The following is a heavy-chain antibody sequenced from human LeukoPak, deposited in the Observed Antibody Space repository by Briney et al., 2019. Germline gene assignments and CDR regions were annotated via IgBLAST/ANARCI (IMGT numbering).Heavy chain of an antibody. CDR2: IYYSGST. CDR1: GGSISSSSYY. V-gene: IGHV4-39*07. Sequence: SETLSLTCTVSGGSISSSSYYWGWIRQPPGKGLEWIGSIYYSGSTYYNPSLKSRVTISVDTSKNQFSLKLSSVTAADTAVYYCARVGSWYFHFDYWGQGTLVTVSS. D-gene: IGHD6-13*01. J-gene: IGHJ4*02. CDR3: ARVGSWYFHFDY.